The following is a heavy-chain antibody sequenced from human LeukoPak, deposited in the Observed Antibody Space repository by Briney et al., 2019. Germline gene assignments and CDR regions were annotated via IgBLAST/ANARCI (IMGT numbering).Heavy chain of an antibody. Sequence: ASVKVSCKASGYTFTSYYMHWVRQAPGQAPEWMGWISPNSGDTGYAQKFQGRVTITRDTSISTAYMEVSSLRSEDTAVYYCTRHTSPTFDYWGQGTLVTVSS. V-gene: IGHV1-8*03. CDR3: TRHTSPTFDY. D-gene: IGHD2-2*01. J-gene: IGHJ4*02. CDR1: GYTFTSYY. CDR2: ISPNSGDT.